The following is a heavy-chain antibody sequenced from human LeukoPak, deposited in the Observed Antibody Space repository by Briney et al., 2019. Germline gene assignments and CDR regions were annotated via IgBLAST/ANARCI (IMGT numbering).Heavy chain of an antibody. J-gene: IGHJ4*02. Sequence: GGSLRLSCAGSGFTFSNYAMTWVRQAPGKGLEWVSGTSDRGDYTYYADSVKGRFTISRDNSKNTLYLQMNSLRAEDTALYFCAKKAQYNGNYPLDYWGQGTLVTVSS. CDR3: AKKAQYNGNYPLDY. V-gene: IGHV3-23*01. CDR2: TSDRGDYT. CDR1: GFTFSNYA. D-gene: IGHD1-26*01.